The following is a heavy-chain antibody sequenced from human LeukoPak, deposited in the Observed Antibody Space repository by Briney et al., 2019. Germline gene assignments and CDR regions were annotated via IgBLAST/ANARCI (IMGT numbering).Heavy chain of an antibody. V-gene: IGHV3-64*01. CDR1: GFTFSSYA. Sequence: GGSLRLSCAASGFTFSSYAMHWVRQAPGKGLEYVSAISSNGGSTYYANSVKGRFTISRDNSKNTLYLQMNSLRAEDTAVYYCAREPTVTYGMDVWGQGTTVSVSS. J-gene: IGHJ6*02. CDR3: AREPTVTYGMDV. D-gene: IGHD4-17*01. CDR2: ISSNGGST.